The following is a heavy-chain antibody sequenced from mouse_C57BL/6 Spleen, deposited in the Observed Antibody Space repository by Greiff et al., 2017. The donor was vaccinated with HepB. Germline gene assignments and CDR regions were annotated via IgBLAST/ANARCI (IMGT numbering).Heavy chain of an antibody. CDR3: ARPYYYGSSPHYYAMDY. CDR1: GFTFSDYY. Sequence: DVKLQESGGGLVQPGGSLKLSCAASGFTFSDYYMYWVRQTPEKRLEWVAYISNGGGSTYYPETVKGRFTISRDNAKNTLYLQMSRLKSEDTAMYYCARPYYYGSSPHYYAMDYWGQGTSVTVSS. D-gene: IGHD1-1*01. CDR2: ISNGGGST. V-gene: IGHV5-12*01. J-gene: IGHJ4*01.